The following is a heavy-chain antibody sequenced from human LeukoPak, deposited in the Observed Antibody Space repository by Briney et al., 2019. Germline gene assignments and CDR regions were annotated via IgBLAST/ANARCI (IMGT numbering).Heavy chain of an antibody. D-gene: IGHD3-22*01. CDR1: GGSMSSGGYP. J-gene: IGHJ3*02. Sequence: SETLSLTCAVSGGSMSSGGYPWSWMRQPRGKGLEWIGYIYHSGSTYYNPSLKSRVTISVDRSKNQFSLKLSSVTAADTAGYYCARDDSSGYYYVSGAFDIWGQGTMVTVSS. V-gene: IGHV4-30-2*01. CDR3: ARDDSSGYYYVSGAFDI. CDR2: IYHSGST.